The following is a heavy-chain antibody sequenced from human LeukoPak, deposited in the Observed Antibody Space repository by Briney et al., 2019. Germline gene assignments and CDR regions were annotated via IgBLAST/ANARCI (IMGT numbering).Heavy chain of an antibody. V-gene: IGHV4-39*07. D-gene: IGHD2-2*01. Sequence: SETLSLTCTVSGGSISSSSYYWGWIRQPPGKGLEWIGSIYYSGSTYYNPSLKSRVTISVDTSKNQFSLKLSSVTAADTAVYYCARVGMVVPAAKYNWFDPWGQGTLVTVSS. CDR1: GGSISSSSYY. CDR3: ARVGMVVPAAKYNWFDP. CDR2: IYYSGST. J-gene: IGHJ5*02.